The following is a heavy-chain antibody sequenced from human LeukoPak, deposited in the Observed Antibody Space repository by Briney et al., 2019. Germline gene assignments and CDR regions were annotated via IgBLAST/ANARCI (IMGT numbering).Heavy chain of an antibody. J-gene: IGHJ6*03. CDR1: GGSIGSSNW. D-gene: IGHD3-10*01. V-gene: IGHV4-4*02. CDR3: ARSIITMVRGVIVRKKYYYYYMDV. Sequence: SETLSLTCAVSGGSIGSSNWWSWVRQPPGKGLEWIGEIYHSGSTNYNPSLKSRVTISVDKSKNQFSLKLSSVTAADTAVYYCARSIITMVRGVIVRKKYYYYYMDVWGKGTTVTISS. CDR2: IYHSGST.